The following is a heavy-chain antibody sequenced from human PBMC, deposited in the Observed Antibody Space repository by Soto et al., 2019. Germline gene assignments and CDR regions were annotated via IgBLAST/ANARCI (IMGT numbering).Heavy chain of an antibody. V-gene: IGHV1-8*02. CDR2: MNPNSGNT. CDR1: GYTFTSYG. CDR3: ARAGDIPGLGVYYFDY. Sequence: ASVKLYCKASGYTFTSYGINSVRQATGQGLEWMGWMNPNSGNTGYAQKFRGRVTMTRNTSISTAYMELSSLRSEDTAVYYCARAGDIPGLGVYYFDYWGQGTLVTVSS. J-gene: IGHJ4*02. D-gene: IGHD1-26*01.